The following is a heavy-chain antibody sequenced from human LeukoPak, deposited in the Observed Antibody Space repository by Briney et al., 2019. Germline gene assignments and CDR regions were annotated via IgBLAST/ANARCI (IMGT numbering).Heavy chain of an antibody. CDR3: ARRWDYDILTGYMHYYGMDV. J-gene: IGHJ6*02. V-gene: IGHV3-48*02. Sequence: GGSQRLSCAASGFTFSDYSMNWVRQAPGKGLEWISYISSSSSTIYYADSVKGRFAISRDNAKNSLYRQMNSLRDEDTAVYYCARRWDYDILTGYMHYYGMDVWGQGTTVTVSS. CDR1: GFTFSDYS. CDR2: ISSSSSTI. D-gene: IGHD3-9*01.